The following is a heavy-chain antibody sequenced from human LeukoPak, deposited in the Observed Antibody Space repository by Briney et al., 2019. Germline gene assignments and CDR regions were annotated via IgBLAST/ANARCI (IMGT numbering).Heavy chain of an antibody. Sequence: PSETLSLTCAVYGGSFSGYYWSWIRQPPGKGLEWIGEINHSGSTSYNPSLKSRVTISVDTSKNQFSLKLSSVTAADTAVYYCARGPMRPTVTTPFDYWGQGTLVTVSS. D-gene: IGHD4-17*01. V-gene: IGHV4-34*01. J-gene: IGHJ4*02. CDR1: GGSFSGYY. CDR3: ARGPMRPTVTTPFDY. CDR2: INHSGST.